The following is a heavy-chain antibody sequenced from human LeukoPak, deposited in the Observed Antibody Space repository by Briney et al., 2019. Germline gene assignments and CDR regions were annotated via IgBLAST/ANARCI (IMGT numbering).Heavy chain of an antibody. CDR2: IYHSGST. D-gene: IGHD5-18*01. V-gene: IGHV4-4*02. J-gene: IGHJ4*02. CDR1: GGSISSSNW. Sequence: SGTLSLTCAVSGGSISSSNWWSWVRQPPGKGLEWIGEIYHSGSTNYNPSLKSRVTISVDKSKNQFSLKLSSVTAADTAVYYCASGLVDTAMVTSDYWGQGTLVTVSS. CDR3: ASGLVDTAMVTSDY.